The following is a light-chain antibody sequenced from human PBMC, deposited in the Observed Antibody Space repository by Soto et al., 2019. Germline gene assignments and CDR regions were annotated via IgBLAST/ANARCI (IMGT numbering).Light chain of an antibody. V-gene: IGLV3-25*02. CDR1: ALPKQY. J-gene: IGLJ3*02. CDR3: QSSDRGDTYWV. CDR2: KDK. Sequence: SYELTQPPSVSVSPGQTARIACSGDALPKQYAYWYQQKPGQAPVWLIYKDKERPSGIPERFSGSSSGTTVTLTIGGVQAEDEADYYCQSSDRGDTYWVFGGGTKVTVL.